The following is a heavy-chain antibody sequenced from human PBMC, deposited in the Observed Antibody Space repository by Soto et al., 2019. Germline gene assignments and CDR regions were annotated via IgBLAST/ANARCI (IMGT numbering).Heavy chain of an antibody. V-gene: IGHV4-59*01. CDR2: IYYSGRT. D-gene: IGHD6-19*01. J-gene: IGHJ4*02. CDR1: GGSISSYY. CDR3: ARTPMSIAVAGALDFDY. Sequence: QVQLQESGPGLVKPSETLSLTCTVSGGSISSYYWSWIRQPPGKGLEWIGYIYYSGRTNYNPSLKSRVTISVDTSKSQFSLKLCSVTAADTAVYYCARTPMSIAVAGALDFDYWGQGTLVTVSS.